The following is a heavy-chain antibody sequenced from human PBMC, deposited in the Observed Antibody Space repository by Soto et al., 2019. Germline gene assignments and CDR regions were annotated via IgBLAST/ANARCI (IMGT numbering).Heavy chain of an antibody. J-gene: IGHJ6*02. V-gene: IGHV3-23*01. CDR3: AKEDCSSISFYVGYYYGMVV. CDR2: ISGSGGST. Sequence: GGSLRLSCAASGFTFSSYAMSWVRQAPGKGLEWVSAISGSGGSTYYADSVKGRFTFSRDNSKNTLYLQMNSLRAEDTAVYYCAKEDCSSISFYVGYYYGMVVWGQGTTVNVSS. CDR1: GFTFSSYA. D-gene: IGHD2-2*01.